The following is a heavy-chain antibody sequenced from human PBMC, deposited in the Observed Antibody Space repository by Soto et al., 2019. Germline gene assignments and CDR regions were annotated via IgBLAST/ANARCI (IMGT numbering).Heavy chain of an antibody. CDR1: GDTISTGGYS. D-gene: IGHD3-9*01. J-gene: IGHJ6*02. Sequence: SETLSLTCGVSGDTISTGGYSWAWIRQPPGKALEWIGHTYYSDYTDSNPSLRSRVTISVDTSKNQFSLKLTSVTAADTAVYYCARHLYYDISPGYLRPYHYYGMDVWGQGTTVTVSS. V-gene: IGHV4-30-2*03. CDR2: TYYSDYT. CDR3: ARHLYYDISPGYLRPYHYYGMDV.